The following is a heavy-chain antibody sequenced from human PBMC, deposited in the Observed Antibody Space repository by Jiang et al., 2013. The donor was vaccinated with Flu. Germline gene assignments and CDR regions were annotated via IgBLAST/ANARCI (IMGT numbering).Heavy chain of an antibody. CDR2: IYYSGST. V-gene: IGHV4-31*03. J-gene: IGHJ4*02. CDR3: ARGRYNWNYVDY. Sequence: GLVKPSQTLSLTCTVSGGSISSGGYYWSWIRQHPGKGLEWIGYIYYSGSTYYNPSLKSRVTISVDTSKNQFSLKLSSVTAADTAVYYCARGRYNWNYVDYWGQGTLVTVSS. CDR1: GGSISSGGYY. D-gene: IGHD1-20*01.